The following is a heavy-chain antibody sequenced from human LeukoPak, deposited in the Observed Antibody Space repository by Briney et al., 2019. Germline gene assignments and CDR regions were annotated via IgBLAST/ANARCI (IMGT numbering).Heavy chain of an antibody. CDR1: RFTFSSYA. CDR2: ISGSGGST. D-gene: IGHD3-10*01. CDR3: ARFGEHNVPLLDY. Sequence: GGSLRLSCAASRFTFSSYAMSWVRQAPGKGLEWVSAISGSGGSTYYADSVEGRFTISRDNSKNTLYLQMNSLRAEDTAVYYCARFGEHNVPLLDYWGQGTLVTVSS. V-gene: IGHV3-23*01. J-gene: IGHJ4*02.